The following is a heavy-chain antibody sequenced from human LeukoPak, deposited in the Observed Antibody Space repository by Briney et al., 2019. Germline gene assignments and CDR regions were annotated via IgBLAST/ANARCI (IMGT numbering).Heavy chain of an antibody. J-gene: IGHJ4*02. V-gene: IGHV3-66*01. D-gene: IGHD6-13*01. CDR3: AKEGLTTTWYYFDN. CDR1: GFSVSKNY. Sequence: PGGSLRLSCVASGFSVSKNYMTWVRQAPGKGLEWVSVIFGGGSIYYADSVKGRFTISRDNSKNTLYLQMNSLRAEDTAVYYCAKEGLTTTWYYFDNWGQGTLVTVSS. CDR2: IFGGGSI.